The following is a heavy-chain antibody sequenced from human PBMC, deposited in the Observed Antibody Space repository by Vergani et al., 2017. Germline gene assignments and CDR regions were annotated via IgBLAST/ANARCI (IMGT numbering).Heavy chain of an antibody. V-gene: IGHV1-2*02. CDR3: ARGVFAVGTYYYYMDV. Sequence: QVQLVQSGAEVKKPGASVKVSCKASGYTFTGYYMHWVRQAPGQGLEWMGWINPNSGGTNYAQKFQGRVTMTRDTSISTAYMELSSLRSEDTAVYYCARGVFAVGTYYYYMDVWGKGTTVTVSS. J-gene: IGHJ6*03. D-gene: IGHD3-10*02. CDR1: GYTFTGYY. CDR2: INPNSGGT.